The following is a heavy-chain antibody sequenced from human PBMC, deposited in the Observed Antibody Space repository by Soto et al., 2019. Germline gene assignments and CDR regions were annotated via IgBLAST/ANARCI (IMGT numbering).Heavy chain of an antibody. CDR1: GGSITSDYSC. CDR3: ARGPSGDKVHY. D-gene: IGHD7-27*01. CDR2: IFDSGTT. J-gene: IGHJ4*02. V-gene: IGHV4-30-4*01. Sequence: QVQLQESGPGLVKPSQTLSLTCTVSGGSITSDYSCWSWIRQPPGEGLEWIGHIFDSGTTYTNPSLRSQVAIPLDTSKNPFSLTLSSVTAADTAVYYCARGPSGDKVHYWGQGALVTVSS.